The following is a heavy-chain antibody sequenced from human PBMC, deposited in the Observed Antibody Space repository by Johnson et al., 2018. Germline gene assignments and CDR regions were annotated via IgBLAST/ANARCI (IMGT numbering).Heavy chain of an antibody. CDR3: AREAAGVDYDYGMDV. CDR1: GFTFSSYS. V-gene: IGHV3-21*01. J-gene: IGHJ6*02. Sequence: VQLVESGGGLVKXGGSLRLSCAASGFTFSSYSMNWVRQAPGKGLEWVSSISSSSSYIYYADSVKGRFTISSDNAKNSLYLKINSRRAEDTAVYYWAREAAGVDYDYGMDVWGQGTTVTVSS. D-gene: IGHD6-25*01. CDR2: ISSSSSYI.